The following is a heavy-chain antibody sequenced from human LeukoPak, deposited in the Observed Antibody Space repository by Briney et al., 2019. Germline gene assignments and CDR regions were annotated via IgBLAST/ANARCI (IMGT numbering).Heavy chain of an antibody. V-gene: IGHV5-51*01. J-gene: IGHJ3*02. CDR1: GYSFTSYW. D-gene: IGHD3-22*01. CDR2: IYPGDSDT. CDR3: ARGSSGYYYVGAFDI. Sequence: TGESLKISCQGSGYSFTSYWIGWVRQMPGKGLEWMGIIYPGDSDTRYSPSFQGQVTISADKSISTAYLQWSSLKASDTAMYYCARGSSGYYYVGAFDIWGQGTMVTVSS.